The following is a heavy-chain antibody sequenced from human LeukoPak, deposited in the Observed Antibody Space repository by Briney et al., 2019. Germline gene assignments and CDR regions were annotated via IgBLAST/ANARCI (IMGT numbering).Heavy chain of an antibody. CDR1: AGSISSYY. V-gene: IGHV4-59*01. Sequence: SETLSLTCTVSAGSISSYYWSWIRQPPGKGLEWIGYIYYSGSTNCNPSLTSRVTISVDTSKNQFSLKLSSVTAADTAVYYCASYYYDSSGYSAFDYWGQGTLVTVSS. J-gene: IGHJ4*02. D-gene: IGHD3-22*01. CDR3: ASYYYDSSGYSAFDY. CDR2: IYYSGST.